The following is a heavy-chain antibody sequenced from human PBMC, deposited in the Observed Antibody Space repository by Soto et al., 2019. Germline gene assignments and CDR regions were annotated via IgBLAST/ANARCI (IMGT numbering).Heavy chain of an antibody. Sequence: QITLKESGATLVKPTQTLTLTCTYSGFSLSTSGVGVGWIRQPPGKALEWLALIYWDDDKRYSSSLNSRLTITKDTSKNQVVLTMTNMDPVDTATYYCAHSRPPRLLDYWGQGTLVTVSS. CDR2: IYWDDDK. V-gene: IGHV2-5*02. CDR1: GFSLSTSGVG. J-gene: IGHJ4*02. CDR3: AHSRPPRLLDY. D-gene: IGHD6-6*01.